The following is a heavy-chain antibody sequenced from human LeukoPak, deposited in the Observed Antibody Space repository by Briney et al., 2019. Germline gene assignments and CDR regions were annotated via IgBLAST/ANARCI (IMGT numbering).Heavy chain of an antibody. Sequence: GGSLRLSCAASGFTFSSYNINWVRQAPGKGLEWVSYISSSGGYIYYADSVRGRFTISRDNTKNSLYLQMNSLRAEDTAVYYCTRDRLFHDAFDIWGQGTMVTVSS. CDR3: TRDRLFHDAFDI. J-gene: IGHJ3*02. CDR2: ISSSGGYI. V-gene: IGHV3-21*01. CDR1: GFTFSSYN.